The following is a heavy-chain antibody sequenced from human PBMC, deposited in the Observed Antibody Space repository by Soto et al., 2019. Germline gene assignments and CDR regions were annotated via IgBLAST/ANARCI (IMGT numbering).Heavy chain of an antibody. CDR2: INHSGST. D-gene: IGHD6-13*01. CDR3: ARGLTGAAAAGTILYYYYYMDV. V-gene: IGHV4-34*01. J-gene: IGHJ6*03. Sequence: PSETLCLTCAVYGGSFSGYYWSWIRQPPGKGLEWIGEINHSGSTNYNPSLKSRVTISVDTSKNQFSLKLSSVTAADTAVYYCARGLTGAAAAGTILYYYYYMDVWGKGTTVT. CDR1: GGSFSGYY.